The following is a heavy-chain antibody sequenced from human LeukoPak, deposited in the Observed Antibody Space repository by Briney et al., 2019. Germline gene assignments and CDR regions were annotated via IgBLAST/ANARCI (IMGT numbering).Heavy chain of an antibody. Sequence: PSETLSLTCTVSGGSISSYYWSWIRQPAGKGLEWIGRIYTSGSTNYNPSLKGRVTMSVDTSKNQSSLKLSSVTAADTAVYYCARNRPYCTNGVCYMRDYYYYYMDVWGKGTTVTVSS. J-gene: IGHJ6*03. CDR2: IYTSGST. V-gene: IGHV4-4*07. CDR3: ARNRPYCTNGVCYMRDYYYYYMDV. CDR1: GGSISSYY. D-gene: IGHD2-8*01.